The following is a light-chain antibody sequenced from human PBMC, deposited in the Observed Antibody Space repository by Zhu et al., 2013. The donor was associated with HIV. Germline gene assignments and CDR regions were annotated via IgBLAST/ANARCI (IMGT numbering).Light chain of an antibody. J-gene: IGKJ2*01. CDR3: QQRHNCPET. V-gene: IGKV3-11*01. CDR1: QYIDKY. CDR2: DAS. Sequence: ETVLTQSPATLSLSPGERATLSCRASQYIDKYLTWFQQKPGQPPRLLIYDASKRATGVPARFSGSGSATDFTLTISGLEPEDSAIYFCQQRHNCPETFGQGTKVEIK.